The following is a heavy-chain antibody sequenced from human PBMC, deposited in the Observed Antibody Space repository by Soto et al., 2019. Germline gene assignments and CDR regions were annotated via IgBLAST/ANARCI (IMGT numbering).Heavy chain of an antibody. J-gene: IGHJ5*02. CDR3: AREDDYGAPLGSNWFDP. CDR2: IYYSGST. V-gene: IGHV4-61*01. CDR1: GGSVSSGSYY. Sequence: QVQLQESGPGLVKPSETLSLTCTVSGGSVSSGSYYLSWIRQPPGKGLEWIGYIYYSGSTNYNPSLKSRVTISVDTSKNQFSLKLSSVTAADTAVYYCAREDDYGAPLGSNWFDPWGQGTLVTVSS. D-gene: IGHD4-17*01.